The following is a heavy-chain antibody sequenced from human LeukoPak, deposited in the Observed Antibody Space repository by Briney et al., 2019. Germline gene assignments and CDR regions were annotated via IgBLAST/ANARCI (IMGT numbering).Heavy chain of an antibody. V-gene: IGHV1-69*13. CDR2: IIPIFGTA. CDR1: GYTFTSYY. Sequence: GASVKVSCKASGYTFTSYYMHWVRQAPGQGLEWMGGIIPIFGTANYAQKFQGRVTITADESTSTAYMELSSLRSEDTAVYYCARGKNDYGDYVFDYWGQGTLVTVSS. J-gene: IGHJ4*02. D-gene: IGHD4-17*01. CDR3: ARGKNDYGDYVFDY.